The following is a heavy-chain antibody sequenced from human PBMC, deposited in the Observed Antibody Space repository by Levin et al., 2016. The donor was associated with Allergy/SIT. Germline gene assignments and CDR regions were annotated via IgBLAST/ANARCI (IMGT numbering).Heavy chain of an antibody. J-gene: IGHJ4*02. Sequence: SETLSLTCAVSGGSISSSNWWSWVRQPPGKGLEWIGEIYHSGSTNYNPSLKSRVTISVDKSKNQFSLKLSSVTAADTAVYYCASSTRHYYDSSGLFDYWGQGTLVTVSS. CDR2: IYHSGST. V-gene: IGHV4-4*02. D-gene: IGHD3-22*01. CDR3: ASSTRHYYDSSGLFDY. CDR1: GGSISSSNW.